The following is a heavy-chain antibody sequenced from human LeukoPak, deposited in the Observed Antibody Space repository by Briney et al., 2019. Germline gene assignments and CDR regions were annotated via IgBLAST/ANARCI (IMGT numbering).Heavy chain of an antibody. D-gene: IGHD3-3*01. J-gene: IGHJ4*02. CDR1: GYTFTSYD. CDR2: MNPNSGNT. Sequence: ASVKVSCKASGYTFTSYDINWVRQATGQGLEWMGWMNPNSGNTGYAQKFQGRVTMTRNTSISTAYMELSSLRSEDTAVYYCARDREIFGVAFGSYFDHWGQGTLVTVSS. CDR3: ARDREIFGVAFGSYFDH. V-gene: IGHV1-8*01.